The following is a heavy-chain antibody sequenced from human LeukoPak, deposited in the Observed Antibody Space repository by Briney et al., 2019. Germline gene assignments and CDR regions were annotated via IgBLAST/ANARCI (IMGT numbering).Heavy chain of an antibody. Sequence: PSETLSLTCTVSGGSISSYYWSWIRQPPGKGLEWIGYIYYSGSTNYNPSLKSRVTISVDTPKNQFSLKLSSVTAADTAVYYCAREKRRITIFGVVTPGDAFDIWGQGTMVTVSS. CDR2: IYYSGST. V-gene: IGHV4-59*01. D-gene: IGHD3-3*01. CDR3: AREKRRITIFGVVTPGDAFDI. J-gene: IGHJ3*02. CDR1: GGSISSYY.